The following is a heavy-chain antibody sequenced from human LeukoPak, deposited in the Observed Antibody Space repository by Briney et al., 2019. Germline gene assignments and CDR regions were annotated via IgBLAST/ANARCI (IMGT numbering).Heavy chain of an antibody. Sequence: ASETLSLTCAVYGGSFSGYYWSWIRQPPGKGLEWIGRIYTSGSTNNNHSLKTRDTISVNTSKNQLNLKFSHVTAPNTAVYYWARDRSGSYWTVDYFDYWGQGTLVTVSS. V-gene: IGHV4-34*11. D-gene: IGHD1-26*01. CDR3: ARDRSGSYWTVDYFDY. J-gene: IGHJ4*02. CDR2: IYTSGST. CDR1: GGSFSGYY.